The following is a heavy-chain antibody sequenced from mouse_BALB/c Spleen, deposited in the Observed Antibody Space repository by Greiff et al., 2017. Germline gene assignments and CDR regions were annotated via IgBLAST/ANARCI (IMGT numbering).Heavy chain of an antibody. D-gene: IGHD1-1*01. CDR1: GFTFSSYY. CDR2: INSNGGST. CDR3: ARPPTGGSRGYWYFDV. Sequence: EVMLVESGGGLVKLGGSLKLSCAASGFTFSSYYMSWVRQTPEKRLELVAAINSNGGSTYYPDTVKGRFTISRDNAKNTLYLQMSSLKSEDTALYYCARPPTGGSRGYWYFDVWGAGTTVTVSS. V-gene: IGHV5-6-2*01. J-gene: IGHJ1*01.